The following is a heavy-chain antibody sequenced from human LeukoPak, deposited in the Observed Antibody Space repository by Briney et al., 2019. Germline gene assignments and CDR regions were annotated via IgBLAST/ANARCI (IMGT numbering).Heavy chain of an antibody. V-gene: IGHV3-30-3*01. Sequence: GGSLRLSCAASGFTFSSYAMHWVRQAPGKGLEWVAVISYDGSNKYYADSVKGRFTISRDNSKNTLYLQMNSLRAEDTAVYYCATNSYGYYYCGMDVWGQGTTVTVSS. CDR3: ATNSYGYYYCGMDV. CDR1: GFTFSSYA. J-gene: IGHJ6*02. CDR2: ISYDGSNK. D-gene: IGHD5-18*01.